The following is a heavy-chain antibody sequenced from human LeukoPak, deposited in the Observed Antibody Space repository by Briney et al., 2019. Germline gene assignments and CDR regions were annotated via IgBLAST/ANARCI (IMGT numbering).Heavy chain of an antibody. CDR3: AGDDTVGATFGCDY. CDR2: INPSGGST. Sequence: ASVKVSCKASGYTFTSYYMHWVRHAPGQGLEWMGIINPSGGSTSYAQKLQGRVTMTRDMSTSTVYMGLSSLRSEDTAVYDCAGDDTVGATFGCDYWGQGTLVTVSS. CDR1: GYTFTSYY. D-gene: IGHD1-26*01. J-gene: IGHJ4*02. V-gene: IGHV1-46*01.